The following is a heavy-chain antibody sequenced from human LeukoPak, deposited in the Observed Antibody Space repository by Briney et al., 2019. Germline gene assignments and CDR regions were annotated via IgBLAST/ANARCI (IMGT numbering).Heavy chain of an antibody. CDR3: ARESGSYGSGSRY. Sequence: SETLSLTCTVSGGSISSSSYYWGWIRQPPGKGLEWIGSIYYSGSTYCNPSLKSRVTISVDTSKNQFSLKLSSVTAADTAVYYCARESGSYGSGSRYWGQGTLVTVSS. CDR1: GGSISSSSYY. CDR2: IYYSGST. J-gene: IGHJ4*02. V-gene: IGHV4-39*02. D-gene: IGHD3-10*01.